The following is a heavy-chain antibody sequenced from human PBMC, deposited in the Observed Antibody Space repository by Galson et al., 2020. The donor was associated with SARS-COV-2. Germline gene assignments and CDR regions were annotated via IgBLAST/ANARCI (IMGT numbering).Heavy chain of an antibody. CDR3: ARRYTYGLSPYWYFDL. J-gene: IGHJ2*01. D-gene: IGHD5-18*01. V-gene: IGHV4-30-2*01. CDR1: GGSISSGGYS. CDR2: IYHSGAT. Sequence: TLSLTCAVSGGSISSGGYSWTWIRQAPGKGLEWIGYIYHSGATYYNPSLKSRLTISVDRSKNHLSLDLTSATAADTAVYYCARRYTYGLSPYWYFDLWGRGRLVTVSS.